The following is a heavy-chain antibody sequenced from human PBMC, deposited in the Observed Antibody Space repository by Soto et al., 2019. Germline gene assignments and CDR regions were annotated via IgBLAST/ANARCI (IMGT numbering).Heavy chain of an antibody. CDR3: ARDPSTVNKLIGVWFDP. CDR1: GDTFGRFT. J-gene: IGHJ5*02. CDR2: IKPISDTT. V-gene: IGHV1-69*13. Sequence: ASVKVSCEASGDTFGRFTINWVRQAPGQGLEWMGGIKPISDTTTYAQRFQGRVTFTADASTSTVYMELSSLRSEDTAMYYCARDPSTVNKLIGVWFDPWGQGTLVTVSS. D-gene: IGHD4-4*01.